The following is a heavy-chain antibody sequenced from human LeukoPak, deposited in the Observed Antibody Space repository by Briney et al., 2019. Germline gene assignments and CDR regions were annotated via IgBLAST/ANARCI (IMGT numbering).Heavy chain of an antibody. D-gene: IGHD6-25*01. CDR1: GGTFSKYA. V-gene: IGHV1-69*13. J-gene: IGHJ4*02. CDR3: ARDAA. Sequence: SVKVSCKASGGTFSKYAISWVRQAPGQGLEWMGGIVPMLNKANYAQKFQGRVTITADESTTTVYMEMSSLKYNDTALYYCARDAAWGQGTQVTVSS. CDR2: IVPMLNKA.